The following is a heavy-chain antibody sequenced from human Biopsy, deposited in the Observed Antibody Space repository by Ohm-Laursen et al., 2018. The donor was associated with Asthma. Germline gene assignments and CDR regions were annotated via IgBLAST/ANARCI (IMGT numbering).Heavy chain of an antibody. D-gene: IGHD3-22*01. Sequence: SLRLSCTASGFSFSNFGMHWVRQAPGKGLEWVAVISFDGSNEDYADSVKGRFTISRDNAKNTLYLQMNSLRAEDTAVYYCAKARIHHFYDSSGYYQHDWGQGTLVTVSS. CDR1: GFSFSNFG. CDR2: ISFDGSNE. J-gene: IGHJ4*02. CDR3: AKARIHHFYDSSGYYQHD. V-gene: IGHV3-30*18.